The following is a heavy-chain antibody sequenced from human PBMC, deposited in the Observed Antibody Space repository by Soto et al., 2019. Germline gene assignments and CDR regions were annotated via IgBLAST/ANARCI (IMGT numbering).Heavy chain of an antibody. Sequence: ASVKVSCKASGYTFTNYGITWVRQAPGQGLEWMGWISGYDRNTNYAQKLQGRVTMTTDTSTSTAYLEVRILTSDDTAVYYCARDSPKGAAAGLFDSWGQGTLVTVSS. V-gene: IGHV1-18*01. D-gene: IGHD6-13*01. CDR1: GYTFTNYG. CDR2: ISGYDRNT. J-gene: IGHJ4*02. CDR3: ARDSPKGAAAGLFDS.